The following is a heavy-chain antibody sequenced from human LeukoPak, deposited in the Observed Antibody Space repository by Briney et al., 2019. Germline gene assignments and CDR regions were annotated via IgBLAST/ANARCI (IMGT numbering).Heavy chain of an antibody. CDR1: GGSISSGGYS. CDR2: IYHSGST. Sequence: PSETLSLTCALSGGSISSGGYSWSWIRQPPGKGLEWIGYIYHSGSTYYNPSLKSRVTISVDRSKNQFSLKLSSVTAADTAVYYCAIQYGNALDSWGQGTMVTVSS. D-gene: IGHD4-11*01. CDR3: AIQYGNALDS. J-gene: IGHJ3*02. V-gene: IGHV4-30-2*01.